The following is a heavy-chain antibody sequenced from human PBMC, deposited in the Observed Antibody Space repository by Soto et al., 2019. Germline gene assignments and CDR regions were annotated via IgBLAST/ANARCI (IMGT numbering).Heavy chain of an antibody. V-gene: IGHV4-39*02. CDR1: GGSISSSSYY. J-gene: IGHJ4*02. Sequence: QLQLQESGPGLVKPSETLSLTCTVSGGSISSSSYYWGWIRQPPGKGLEWIGSIYYSGNTYYTPXLKRRVTTSVDXAXNXXSLMLSSVTAADTAVYYCAREGGRSCTGGSCQVAYWGQGTLVTVSS. CDR3: AREGGRSCTGGSCQVAY. CDR2: IYYSGNT. D-gene: IGHD2-15*01.